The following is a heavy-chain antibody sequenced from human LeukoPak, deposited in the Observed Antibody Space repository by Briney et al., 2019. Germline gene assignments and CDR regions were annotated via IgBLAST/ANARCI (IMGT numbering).Heavy chain of an antibody. Sequence: ASVKVSCKASGYTFTGYYMHWVRQAPGQGLEWMGWINPNSGGTNYAQKFQGRVTMTRDTSISTAYMELSRLRSDDTAVYCCARDPGSSWVFDYWGQGTLVTVSS. V-gene: IGHV1-2*02. D-gene: IGHD6-13*01. CDR1: GYTFTGYY. CDR2: INPNSGGT. J-gene: IGHJ4*02. CDR3: ARDPGSSWVFDY.